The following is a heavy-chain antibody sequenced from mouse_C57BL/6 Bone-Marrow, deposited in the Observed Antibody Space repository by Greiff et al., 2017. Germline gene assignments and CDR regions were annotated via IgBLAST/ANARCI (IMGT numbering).Heavy chain of an antibody. CDR1: GFTFTDYY. V-gene: IGHV7-3*01. D-gene: IGHD5-5*01. CDR2: IRNKANGYTT. Sequence: DVKLVESGGGLVQPGGSLSLSCAASGFTFTDYYMSWVRQPPGKALEWLGFIRNKANGYTTEYSASVKGRFTISSDNSQSILYLQMNALRAEDSATYYCARYSLPGFAYWGQGTLVTVSA. CDR3: ARYSLPGFAY. J-gene: IGHJ3*01.